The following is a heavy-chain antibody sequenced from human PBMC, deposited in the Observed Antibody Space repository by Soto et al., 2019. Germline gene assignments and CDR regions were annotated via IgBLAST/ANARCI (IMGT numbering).Heavy chain of an antibody. V-gene: IGHV4-34*01. J-gene: IGHJ6*02. CDR1: CGSCSGYY. Sequence: KSSETLSLTCAVYCGSCSGYYWSWIRQPPGKGLEWIGEINQSGSTNYNPSLKSRVTISVDTSKNQFSLKLSSVTAADTAVYYCARELAPRENYYGMDVWGQGTTVTVS. CDR3: ARELAPRENYYGMDV. D-gene: IGHD3-3*02. CDR2: INQSGST.